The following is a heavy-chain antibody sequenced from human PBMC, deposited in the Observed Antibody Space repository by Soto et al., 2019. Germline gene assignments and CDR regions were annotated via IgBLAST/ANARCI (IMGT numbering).Heavy chain of an antibody. J-gene: IGHJ4*02. CDR2: INAGNGNT. V-gene: IGHV1-3*05. Sequence: QVQLVQSGAEEKKPGASVKVSCKASGYTFTSYAMHWVRQAPGQRLEWMGWINAGNGNTKNSQKLQGRVTITTDTSASTAYMELSSLRSEDTAVYYCARDVAAADYWCQGTLVTVSS. CDR3: ARDVAAADY. CDR1: GYTFTSYA. D-gene: IGHD6-13*01.